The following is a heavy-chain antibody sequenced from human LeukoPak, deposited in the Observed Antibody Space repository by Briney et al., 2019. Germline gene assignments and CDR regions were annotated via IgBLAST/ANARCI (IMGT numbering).Heavy chain of an antibody. CDR1: GGSISSYY. CDR2: IYTSGST. CDR3: ARGDRGYSYGYGENYFDY. J-gene: IGHJ4*02. Sequence: SETLSLTCTVSGGSISSYYWSWIRQPAGKGLEWIGRIYTSGSTNYNPSLKSRVTMSVDTSKNQFSLKLSSVTAADTAVYYCARGDRGYSYGYGENYFDYWGQGTLVTVSS. D-gene: IGHD5-18*01. V-gene: IGHV4-4*07.